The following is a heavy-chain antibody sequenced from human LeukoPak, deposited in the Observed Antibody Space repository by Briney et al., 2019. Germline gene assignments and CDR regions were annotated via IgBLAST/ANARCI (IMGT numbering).Heavy chain of an antibody. Sequence: GGSLRLSCAASGFTFSTYEMNWVRQAPGKGLEWVSYISSSGSTIYYADSVKGRFTISRDNSKNTLYLQMNSLRAEDTAVYYCARDWDGGYFDYWGQGTLVTVSS. J-gene: IGHJ4*02. V-gene: IGHV3-48*03. CDR2: ISSSGSTI. D-gene: IGHD3-16*01. CDR1: GFTFSTYE. CDR3: ARDWDGGYFDY.